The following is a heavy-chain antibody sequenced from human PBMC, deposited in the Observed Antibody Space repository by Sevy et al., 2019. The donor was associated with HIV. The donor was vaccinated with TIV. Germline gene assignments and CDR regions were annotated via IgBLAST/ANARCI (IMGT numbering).Heavy chain of an antibody. CDR2: ISSSSTYI. CDR1: GFTIRTYN. D-gene: IGHD3-22*01. V-gene: IGHV3-21*01. CDR3: ARDRRTLNYYGSSGYNYYFDY. Sequence: GGSLRLSCAASGFTIRTYNMNWVRQAPGKGLEWVSSISSSSTYIYYADSVKGRFTISRDNAKNSLYLQMNSLRAEDTAVYFCARDRRTLNYYGSSGYNYYFDYWGQGTLVTVSS. J-gene: IGHJ4*02.